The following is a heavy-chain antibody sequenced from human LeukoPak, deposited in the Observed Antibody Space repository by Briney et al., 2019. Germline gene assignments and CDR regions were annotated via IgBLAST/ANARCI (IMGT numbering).Heavy chain of an antibody. D-gene: IGHD2-21*01. CDR1: GYSISSGYY. Sequence: SETLSLTCAVTGYSISSGYYWGWIRQPPGKGLEWIGSIHHSGSTYYTPSLKSRVTISVDTSKNQFSLKLSSVTAADTAFFFSGRRRHTRYYYYYYMDVWGKGTTVTVSS. CDR3: GRRRHTRYYYYYYMDV. V-gene: IGHV4-38-2*01. CDR2: IHHSGST. J-gene: IGHJ6*03.